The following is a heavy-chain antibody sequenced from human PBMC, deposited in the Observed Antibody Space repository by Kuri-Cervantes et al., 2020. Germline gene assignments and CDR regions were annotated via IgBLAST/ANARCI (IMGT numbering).Heavy chain of an antibody. D-gene: IGHD5-24*01. Sequence: GGSLRLSCAASGFTFSASWMHWVRQAPGKGLVWVSRINTDGSTIEYADSVKGRFTISRDNAKNTLYLQMNSLRAEDTAVYYCARARDGYNYEFYYYYYMDVWGKGTTVTVSS. V-gene: IGHV3-74*03. CDR1: GFTFSASW. J-gene: IGHJ6*03. CDR3: ARARDGYNYEFYYYYYMDV. CDR2: INTDGSTI.